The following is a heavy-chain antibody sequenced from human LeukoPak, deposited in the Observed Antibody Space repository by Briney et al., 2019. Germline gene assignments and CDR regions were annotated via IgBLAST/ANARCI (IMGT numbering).Heavy chain of an antibody. CDR1: GYTFTGYY. J-gene: IGHJ1*01. Sequence: SVKVSCKASGYTFTGYYMHWVRQAPGQGLEWMGGITPMFGTSNYAQKFQGRVTITADESTSTAYMELSSLRSEDTAVYYCARDSSEFRSLLFHWGQGTLVTVSS. CDR2: ITPMFGTS. CDR3: ARDSSEFRSLLFH. D-gene: IGHD1-14*01. V-gene: IGHV1-69*13.